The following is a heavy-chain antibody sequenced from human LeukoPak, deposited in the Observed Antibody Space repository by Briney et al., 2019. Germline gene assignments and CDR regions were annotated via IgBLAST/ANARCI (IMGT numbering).Heavy chain of an antibody. D-gene: IGHD3-10*01. CDR1: GFTFSSYG. V-gene: IGHV3-33*01. CDR2: IWYDGSNK. J-gene: IGHJ4*02. CDR3: ARLVLWAEGLGTYYFDY. Sequence: PGGSLRLSCAASGFTFSSYGMHWVRQAPGKGLEWVAVIWYDGSNKYYADSVKGRFTISRDNSKNTLYLQMNSLRAEDTAVYYCARLVLWAEGLGTYYFDYWGQGTLVTVSS.